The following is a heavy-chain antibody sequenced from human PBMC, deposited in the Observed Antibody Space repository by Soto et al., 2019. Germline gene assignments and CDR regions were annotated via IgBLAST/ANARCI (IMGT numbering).Heavy chain of an antibody. J-gene: IGHJ6*02. CDR3: ARQSGYDDSYYYYGMDV. CDR1: GYSFSSYW. Sequence: PGESLKISCKGSGYSFSSYWISWVRQMPGEGLEWMGRIDPSDSYTNYSPSFQGHVTISADKSLSTAYLQWSSLKASDSAMYYCARQSGYDDSYYYYGMDVWGQGTTVTVSS. V-gene: IGHV5-10-1*01. D-gene: IGHD5-12*01. CDR2: IDPSDSYT.